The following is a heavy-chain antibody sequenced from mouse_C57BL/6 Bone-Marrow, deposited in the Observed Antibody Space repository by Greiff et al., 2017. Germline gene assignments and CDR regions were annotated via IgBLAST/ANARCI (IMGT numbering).Heavy chain of an antibody. D-gene: IGHD1-1*01. CDR2: IHPNSGST. CDR1: GYTFTSYW. CDR3: ARRYYYGSHWYVDV. Sequence: VQLQQPGAELVKPGASVKLSCKASGYTFTSYWMHWVKQRPGQGLEWIGMIHPNSGSTNYNEKFKSKATLTVDKSSSTAYMQLSSLTSEDSAVYYCARRYYYGSHWYVDVWGTGTTVTVSS. J-gene: IGHJ1*03. V-gene: IGHV1-64*01.